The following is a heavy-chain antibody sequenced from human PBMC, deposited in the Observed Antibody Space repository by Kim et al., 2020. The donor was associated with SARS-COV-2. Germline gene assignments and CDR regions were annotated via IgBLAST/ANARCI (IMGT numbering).Heavy chain of an antibody. D-gene: IGHD3-22*01. CDR2: IRSKANSYAT. J-gene: IGHJ4*02. CDR3: TRHVDYDSSGNLPAFDY. CDR1: GFTFSGSA. V-gene: IGHV3-73*01. Sequence: GGSLRLSCAASGFTFSGSAMHWVRQASGKGLEWVGRIRSKANSYATAYAASVKGRFTISRDDSKNTAYLQMNSLKTEDTAVYYCTRHVDYDSSGNLPAFDYWGQGTLVTVSS.